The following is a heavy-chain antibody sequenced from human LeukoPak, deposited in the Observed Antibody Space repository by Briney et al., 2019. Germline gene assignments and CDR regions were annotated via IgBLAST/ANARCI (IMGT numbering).Heavy chain of an antibody. Sequence: SETLSLTCTVSGGSISNYHWTWIRQPAGKGLEWIGQIHTSGSTNYNPPLKSRVTMSIDTPENQVSLTMRSVTAADTAVYYCARRDYSGGWSFDKWGQGTLVTVSS. CDR2: IHTSGST. J-gene: IGHJ4*02. CDR3: ARRDYSGGWSFDK. CDR1: GGSISNYH. V-gene: IGHV4-4*07. D-gene: IGHD6-19*01.